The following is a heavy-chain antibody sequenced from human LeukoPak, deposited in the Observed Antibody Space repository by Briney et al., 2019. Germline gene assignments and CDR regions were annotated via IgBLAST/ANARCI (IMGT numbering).Heavy chain of an antibody. Sequence: RSGGSLRLSCAASGFTFSSYGMSWVRQAPGKGLEWVSAISGSGGSTYYADSVKGRFTISRDNSKNTLYLQMNSLRAEDTAVYYCATTEVLLWFGESLRSGGPWGQGTLVTVSS. D-gene: IGHD3-10*01. CDR2: ISGSGGST. CDR3: ATTEVLLWFGESLRSGGP. CDR1: GFTFSSYG. V-gene: IGHV3-23*01. J-gene: IGHJ5*02.